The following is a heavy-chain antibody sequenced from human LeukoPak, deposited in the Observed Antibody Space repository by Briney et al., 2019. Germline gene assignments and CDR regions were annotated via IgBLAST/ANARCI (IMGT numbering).Heavy chain of an antibody. CDR2: SNPNSVGT. J-gene: IGHJ4*02. D-gene: IGHD6-19*01. CDR1: GYTFTGDY. V-gene: IGHV1-2*02. Sequence: GASVKVSCKASGYTFTGDYIHWVRQARVQGLEWMGWSNPNSVGTKYAQKFQGTVTMTRTTYMSLTYMEPSRLRSDDTAVYYCARDVRADSSRWYLLDYWGQGTLVTVSS. CDR3: ARDVRADSSRWYLLDY.